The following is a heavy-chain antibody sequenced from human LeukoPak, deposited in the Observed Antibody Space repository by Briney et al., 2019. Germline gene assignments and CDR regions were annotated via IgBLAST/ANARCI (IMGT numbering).Heavy chain of an antibody. V-gene: IGHV3-9*01. Sequence: GRSLRLSCAASGFTFDDYAMHWVRQAPGKGLEGVSGISWNSGSIGYADSVKGRFTISRDNAKNSLYLQMNSLRAEDTALYYCAKGFGELFHPPDYWGQGTLVTVSS. CDR3: AKGFGELFHPPDY. CDR1: GFTFDDYA. J-gene: IGHJ4*02. CDR2: ISWNSGSI. D-gene: IGHD3-10*01.